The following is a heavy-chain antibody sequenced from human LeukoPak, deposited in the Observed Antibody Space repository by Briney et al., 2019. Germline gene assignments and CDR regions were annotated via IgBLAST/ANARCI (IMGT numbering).Heavy chain of an antibody. CDR3: ARDSRTYIVVVPAADWFDP. CDR1: GYTFTSYG. CDR2: ISAYNGNT. V-gene: IGHV1-18*01. D-gene: IGHD2-2*01. Sequence: ASVKVSCKASGYTFTSYGISWVRQAPGQGLEWMGWISAYNGNTNYAQKLQGRVTMTTDTSTSTAYMELRSLRSDDTAVYYCARDSRTYIVVVPAADWFDPWGQGTLVTVSS. J-gene: IGHJ5*02.